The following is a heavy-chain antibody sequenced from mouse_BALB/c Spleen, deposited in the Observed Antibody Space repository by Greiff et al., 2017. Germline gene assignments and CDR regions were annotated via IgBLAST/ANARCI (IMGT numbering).Heavy chain of an antibody. CDR1: GFTFSDYY. D-gene: IGHD2-1*01. CDR2: ISDGGSYT. J-gene: IGHJ1*01. Sequence: EVQRVESGGGLVKPGGSLKLSCAASGFTFSDYYMYWVRQTPEKRLEWVATISDGGSYTYYPDSVKGRFTISRDNAKNNLYLQMSSLKSEDTAMYYCARDRYGNYGYFDVWGAGTTVTVSS. CDR3: ARDRYGNYGYFDV. V-gene: IGHV5-4*02.